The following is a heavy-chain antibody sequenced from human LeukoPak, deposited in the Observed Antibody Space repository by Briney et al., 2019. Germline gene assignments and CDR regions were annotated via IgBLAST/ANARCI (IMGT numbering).Heavy chain of an antibody. CDR1: GYTFTNYG. V-gene: IGHV1-18*01. D-gene: IGHD3-22*01. CDR2: VSTHTGNK. Sequence: GASVRVSCKTSGYTFTNYGVSWVRQAPGQGLEWMGWVSTHTGNKHYAQNFQDRFTMTTDTSTSTAYMELRSLTSDDTAVYYCARGGSGFVFYSYYMDVWRKGTTVIVSS. CDR3: ARGGSGFVFYSYYMDV. J-gene: IGHJ6*03.